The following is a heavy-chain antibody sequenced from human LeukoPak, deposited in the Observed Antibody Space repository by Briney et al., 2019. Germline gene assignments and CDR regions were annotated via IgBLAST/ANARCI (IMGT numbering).Heavy chain of an antibody. Sequence: SETLSLTCTVSGGSISSSGYYWGWIRQPPGKGLEWIGAIYYSGSTYYNPSLKSRVAISADTSKHQLSLRLSSVTAADTAVYYCASISSSWTEYFQHWGQGTLVTASS. CDR3: ASISSSWTEYFQH. CDR2: IYYSGST. V-gene: IGHV4-39*01. J-gene: IGHJ1*01. D-gene: IGHD6-13*01. CDR1: GGSISSSGYY.